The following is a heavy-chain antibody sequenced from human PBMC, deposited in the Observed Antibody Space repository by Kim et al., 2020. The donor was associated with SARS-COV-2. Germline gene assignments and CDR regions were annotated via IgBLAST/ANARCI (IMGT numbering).Heavy chain of an antibody. J-gene: IGHJ4*02. CDR1: GYTFNTYA. CDR2: IDAGNGNT. V-gene: IGHV1-3*01. CDR3: ARDGRGWRLDY. Sequence: ASVKVSCKASGYTFNTYAIQWVRQAPGQSLEWMAWIDAGNGNTKYLQKFQGRVTITRDTSASTTYMDLSRLRSEDTAVYYCARDGRGWRLDYWGQGTLVT. D-gene: IGHD6-19*01.